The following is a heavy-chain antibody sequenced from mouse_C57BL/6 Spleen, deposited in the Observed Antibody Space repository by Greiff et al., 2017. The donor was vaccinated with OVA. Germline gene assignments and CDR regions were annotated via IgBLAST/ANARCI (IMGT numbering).Heavy chain of an antibody. CDR1: GYAFSSYW. CDR3: ARDYGSSYSFDY. D-gene: IGHD1-1*01. CDR2: IYPGDGDT. V-gene: IGHV1-80*01. J-gene: IGHJ2*01. Sequence: VQLQESGAELVKPGASVKISCKASGYAFSSYWMNWVKQRPGKGLEWIGQIYPGDGDTTYNGKFKGKATLTADKSSSTAYMQLSSLTSEDSAVYFCARDYGSSYSFDYWGQGTTLTVSS.